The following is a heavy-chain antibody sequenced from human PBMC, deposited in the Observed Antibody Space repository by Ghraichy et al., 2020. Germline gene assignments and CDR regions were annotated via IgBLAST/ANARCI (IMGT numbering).Heavy chain of an antibody. J-gene: IGHJ4*02. V-gene: IGHV3-23*01. D-gene: IGHD3-10*01. CDR1: GFTFSSYA. Sequence: GESLNISCAASGFTFSSYAMSWVRQAPGKGLEWVSAISGSGGSTYYADSVKGRFTISRDNSKNTLYLQMNSLRAEDTAVYYCAKDAYYYGSGSYYNVRLYYFDYWGQGTLVTVSS. CDR3: AKDAYYYGSGSYYNVRLYYFDY. CDR2: ISGSGGST.